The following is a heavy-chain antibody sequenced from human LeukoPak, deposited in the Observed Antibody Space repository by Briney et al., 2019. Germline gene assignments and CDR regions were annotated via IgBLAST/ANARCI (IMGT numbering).Heavy chain of an antibody. CDR1: GFTFSSYA. CDR3: ARGQYYYDSSGYYGSGFDY. CDR2: ISGSGGST. Sequence: PGGSLRLSCAASGFTFSSYAMSWVRQAPGKGLEWVSAISGSGGSTYYADSVKGRFTISRDNSKNTLYLQMNSLRAEDTALYYCARGQYYYDSSGYYGSGFDYWGQGTLVTVSS. D-gene: IGHD3-22*01. V-gene: IGHV3-23*01. J-gene: IGHJ4*02.